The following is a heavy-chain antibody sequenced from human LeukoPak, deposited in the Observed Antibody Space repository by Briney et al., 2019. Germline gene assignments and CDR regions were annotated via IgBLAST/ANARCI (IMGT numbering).Heavy chain of an antibody. V-gene: IGHV1-69*13. Sequence: ASVKVSCKASGGTFSSYAISWVRQAPGQGLEWMGGIIPIFGTANYAQKFQGRVTITADESTSTAYMELSSLRSEDTAVYYCARGGGRFYDILTGYYTPYFDYWGQGTLVTVSS. CDR2: IIPIFGTA. J-gene: IGHJ4*02. D-gene: IGHD3-9*01. CDR1: GGTFSSYA. CDR3: ARGGGRFYDILTGYYTPYFDY.